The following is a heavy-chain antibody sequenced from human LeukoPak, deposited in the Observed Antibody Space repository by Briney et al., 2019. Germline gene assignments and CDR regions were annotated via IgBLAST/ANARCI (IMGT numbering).Heavy chain of an antibody. CDR1: GGSISSYY. CDR3: ARAGERYSSGWYNY. J-gene: IGHJ4*02. D-gene: IGHD6-19*01. CDR2: IYYSGST. Sequence: SSETLFLTCTVSGGSISSYYWSWIRQPPGKGLGWIGYIYYSGSTNYNPSLKSRVTISVDTSKNQFSLQLSSVTAADTAVEYCARAGERYSSGWYNYWGQGTLVTVSS. V-gene: IGHV4-59*08.